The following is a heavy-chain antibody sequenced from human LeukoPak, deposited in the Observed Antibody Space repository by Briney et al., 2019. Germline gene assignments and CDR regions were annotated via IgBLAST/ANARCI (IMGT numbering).Heavy chain of an antibody. J-gene: IGHJ4*02. Sequence: SETLSLTCTVSGGSISSYYWSWIRQPPGKGLEWIGYIYYSGSTNYNPSLKSRVTISVDTSKNQFSPKLSSVTAADTAVYYCARFVRGTYYFDYWGQGTLVTVSS. D-gene: IGHD3-16*01. CDR2: IYYSGST. CDR1: GGSISSYY. V-gene: IGHV4-59*08. CDR3: ARFVRGTYYFDY.